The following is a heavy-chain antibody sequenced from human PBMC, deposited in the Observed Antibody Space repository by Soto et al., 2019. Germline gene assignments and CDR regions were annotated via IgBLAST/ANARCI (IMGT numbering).Heavy chain of an antibody. J-gene: IGHJ4*02. CDR2: ISYDGSNK. V-gene: IGHV3-30*03. Sequence: QVQLVESGGGVVQPGRSLRLSCAASGFTFSSYGMHWVRQAPGKGLEWVAVISYDGSNKYYADSVKGRFTITRDNSKNTVYMQKNSLRAEDTAVYYCATGEQWLVRGDFDYWGQGTLVTVSS. D-gene: IGHD6-19*01. CDR1: GFTFSSYG. CDR3: ATGEQWLVRGDFDY.